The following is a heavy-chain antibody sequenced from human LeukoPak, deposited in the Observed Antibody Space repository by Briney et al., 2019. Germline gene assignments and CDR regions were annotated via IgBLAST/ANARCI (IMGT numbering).Heavy chain of an antibody. CDR2: IRYDGSNK. D-gene: IGHD5-24*01. V-gene: IGHV3-30*02. CDR3: AREGDGYNPYFDY. Sequence: GGSLRLSCAASGFTFSSYGMHWVRQAPGKGLEWVAFIRYDGSNKYYADSVKGRFTISRDNAKNSLYLQMGSLRAEDMAVYYCAREGDGYNPYFDYWGQGTLVTVSS. CDR1: GFTFSSYG. J-gene: IGHJ4*02.